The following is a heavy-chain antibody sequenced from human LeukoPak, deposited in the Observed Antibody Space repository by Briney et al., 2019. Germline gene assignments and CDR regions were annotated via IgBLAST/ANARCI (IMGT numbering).Heavy chain of an antibody. CDR2: IYYSGST. CDR1: GGSISSHY. V-gene: IGHV4-59*11. CDR3: GRDPPYSMFPNYWYFDL. Sequence: SETLSLTCTVSGGSISSHYWSWLRQPPGKGLEWIGYIYYSGSTNYNPSLKSRVTISVDTSKNQFSLKLSSVTAADTAVYYCGRDPPYSMFPNYWYFDLWGRGTLVTVSS. D-gene: IGHD3-10*02. J-gene: IGHJ2*01.